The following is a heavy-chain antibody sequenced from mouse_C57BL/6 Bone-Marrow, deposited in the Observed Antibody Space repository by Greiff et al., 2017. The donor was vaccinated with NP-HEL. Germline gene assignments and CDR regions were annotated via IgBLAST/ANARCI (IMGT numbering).Heavy chain of an antibody. J-gene: IGHJ1*03. CDR2: IDPNSGGT. Sequence: QVQLKQSGADLVKPGASVKLSCKASGYTFTSYWMHWVKQRPGRGLEWIGSIDPNSGGTKFNEKFKTKATLTVDKPSSTAYMPLSSLTSEDSAVFYCARYYYGSRGWYFDVWGTGTTVTVSS. CDR3: ARYYYGSRGWYFDV. CDR1: GYTFTSYW. D-gene: IGHD1-1*01. V-gene: IGHV1-72*01.